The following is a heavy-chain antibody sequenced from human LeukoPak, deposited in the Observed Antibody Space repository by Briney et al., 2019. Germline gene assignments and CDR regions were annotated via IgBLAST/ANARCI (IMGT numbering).Heavy chain of an antibody. J-gene: IGHJ4*02. V-gene: IGHV4-39*07. CDR3: ARRMGSSWNKYFDY. CDR1: GGSISSGSYY. Sequence: TSETLSLTCTVSGGSISSGSYYWSWIRQPPGKGLEWIGSIYYSGSTYYNPSLKSRVTISVDTSKNQFSLKLSSVTAADTAVYYCARRMGSSWNKYFDYWGQGTLVTVSS. D-gene: IGHD6-13*01. CDR2: IYYSGST.